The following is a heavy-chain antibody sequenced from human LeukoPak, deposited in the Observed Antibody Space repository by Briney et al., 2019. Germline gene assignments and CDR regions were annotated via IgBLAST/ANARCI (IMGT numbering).Heavy chain of an antibody. V-gene: IGHV4-31*03. CDR2: TYYSGST. Sequence: PSQTLSLTCTVSGGSISSGGYYWSWIRQPPGKGLEWIGYTYYSGSTYYTPSLESRVTISVDTSKNQFSLKLSSVIAADTAVYYCARDLRFGWFDPWGQGTLVTVSS. CDR3: ARDLRFGWFDP. J-gene: IGHJ5*02. D-gene: IGHD3-16*01. CDR1: GGSISSGGYY.